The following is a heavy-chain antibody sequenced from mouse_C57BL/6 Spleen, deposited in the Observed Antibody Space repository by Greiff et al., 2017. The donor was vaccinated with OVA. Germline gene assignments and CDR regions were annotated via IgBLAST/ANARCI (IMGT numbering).Heavy chain of an antibody. CDR1: GYTFTSYW. Sequence: QVQLQQSGAELVKPGASVKLSCKASGYTFTSYWMHWVKQRPGQGLEWIGMIHPNSGSTNYNEKFKSKATLTVDKSSSTAYMQLSSLTSEDSAVYYCARGNSNYVWFAYWGQGTLVTVSA. J-gene: IGHJ3*01. V-gene: IGHV1-64*01. D-gene: IGHD2-5*01. CDR3: ARGNSNYVWFAY. CDR2: IHPNSGST.